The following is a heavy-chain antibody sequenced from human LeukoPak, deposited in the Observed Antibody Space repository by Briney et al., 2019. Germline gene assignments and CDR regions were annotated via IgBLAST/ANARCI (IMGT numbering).Heavy chain of an antibody. CDR1: GFSFSTYA. V-gene: IGHV3-48*02. J-gene: IGHJ4*02. CDR3: ARKLAL. Sequence: GGSLRLSCAASGFSFSTYAMNWVRQAPGKGLEWLAYIGSSGAPIYYADPVKGRFTISRDNAKNSLFLQMNSLRDEDTAVYFCARKLALWGRGTLVTVSS. CDR2: IGSSGAPI.